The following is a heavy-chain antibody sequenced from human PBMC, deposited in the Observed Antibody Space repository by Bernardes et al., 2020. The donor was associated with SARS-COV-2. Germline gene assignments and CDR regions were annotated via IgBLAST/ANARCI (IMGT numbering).Heavy chain of an antibody. D-gene: IGHD2-2*03. CDR1: GYTFTGYY. Sequence: VKVSCNASGYTFTGYYMHWVRQATGPGLEWMGWINPNSGCTNYAQKFQGRVTMTRDTSISTAYMELSRLRSDDTAVYYCARQSGYCSSTSCPKITTFGYFDLWGRGTLVTVSS. CDR3: ARQSGYCSSTSCPKITTFGYFDL. V-gene: IGHV1-2*02. CDR2: INPNSGCT. J-gene: IGHJ2*01.